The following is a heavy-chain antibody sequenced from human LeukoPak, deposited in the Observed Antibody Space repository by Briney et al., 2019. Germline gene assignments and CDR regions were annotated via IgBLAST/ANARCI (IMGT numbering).Heavy chain of an antibody. J-gene: IGHJ6*03. CDR1: GGSFSGYY. CDR2: INHSGST. V-gene: IGHV4-34*01. D-gene: IGHD3-10*01. Sequence: SETLSLTGAGYGGSFSGYYWGWIRQPPGKGLEWIVEINHSGSTNYNPSLKSRVTISVDTSKNQFSLKLSSVTAADTAVYYCARGRGSGSYYYYYYMDVWGKGTTVTVSS. CDR3: ARGRGSGSYYYYYYMDV.